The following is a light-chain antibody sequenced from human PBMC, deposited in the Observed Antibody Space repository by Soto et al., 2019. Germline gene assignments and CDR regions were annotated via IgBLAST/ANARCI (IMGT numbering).Light chain of an antibody. CDR1: QGIRDD. Sequence: AIQMTQSPSSLSASVGDRVTITCRASQGIRDDLGWYQLKAGRAPKLLIYAASTLQSGVPSRFSGSGSGTDFTLTISSLQPEDFETYYCLQDHNIPLTFGHGTKVDIK. CDR2: AAS. J-gene: IGKJ1*01. CDR3: LQDHNIPLT. V-gene: IGKV1-6*01.